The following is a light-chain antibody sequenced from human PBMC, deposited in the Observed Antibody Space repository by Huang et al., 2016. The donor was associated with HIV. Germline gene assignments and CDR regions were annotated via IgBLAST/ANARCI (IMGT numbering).Light chain of an antibody. Sequence: DTVLMPPPDSPAAFLRERATINCNSSQNVLSTSNNKNYLARYQLKPGQPPKVRIYWASTRQSAMTARLSRSRSGTEFTLTISSLQPEDVEVYYYQQYYTRPRFGQGTKVEIK. CDR3: QQYYTRPR. CDR2: WAS. V-gene: IGKV4-1*01. J-gene: IGKJ1*01. CDR1: QNVLSTSNNKNY.